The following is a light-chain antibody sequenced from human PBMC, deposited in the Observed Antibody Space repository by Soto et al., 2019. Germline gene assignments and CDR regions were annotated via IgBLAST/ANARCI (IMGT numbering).Light chain of an antibody. V-gene: IGKV1-39*01. CDR3: QQSYSTLPIT. J-gene: IGKJ5*01. CDR2: AAS. CDR1: QGISTF. Sequence: IELTQSPSSLSASVGDRVTITCRASQGISTFLNWYRHKPGKAPTPLIYAASTLQSGVPSRFSGSGSGTDFTLTISNLQPEDFATYYCQQSYSTLPITFGQGTRLEIK.